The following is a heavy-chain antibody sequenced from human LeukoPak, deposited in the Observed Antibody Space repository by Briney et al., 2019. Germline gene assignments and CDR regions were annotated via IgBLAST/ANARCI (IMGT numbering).Heavy chain of an antibody. J-gene: IGHJ4*02. CDR3: AKGSAAGYCSGGSCYYGYYFDY. D-gene: IGHD2-15*01. CDR1: GFTFSSYA. CDR2: ISGSGGST. Sequence: SGGSLRLSCAVSGFTFSSYAMSWVRQAPGKGLEWVSAISGSGGSTYHADSVKGRFTISRDNSKNTLYLQMNSLRAEDTAVYYCAKGSAAGYCSGGSCYYGYYFDYWGQGTLVTVSS. V-gene: IGHV3-23*01.